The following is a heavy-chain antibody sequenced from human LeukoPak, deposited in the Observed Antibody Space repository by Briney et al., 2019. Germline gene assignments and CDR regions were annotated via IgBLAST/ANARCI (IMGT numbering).Heavy chain of an antibody. CDR1: GFTFSSYA. CDR3: AKGRQTNSPYDY. D-gene: IGHD2-8*01. J-gene: IGHJ4*02. CDR2: ISGSGGYT. V-gene: IGHV3-23*01. Sequence: PGGSLRLSCAASGFTFSSYAMSWVRQAPGKGLEWVSAISGSGGYTYHADSVKGRFTISRDNSKNTLYLQMSSLRAEDTAIYYCAKGRQTNSPYDYWGQGTLVTVSS.